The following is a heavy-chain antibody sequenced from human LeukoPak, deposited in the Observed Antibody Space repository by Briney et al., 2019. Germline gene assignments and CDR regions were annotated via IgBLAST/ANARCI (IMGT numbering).Heavy chain of an antibody. J-gene: IGHJ4*02. V-gene: IGHV3-30*04. Sequence: GGSLRLSCAASGFTFSSYAMHWVRQAPGKGLEWVAVISYDGSNKYYADSVKGRFTISRDNAKNTLYLQMNSLRAEDTAVYYCARVGYCSGGSCYGVDYWGQGILVTVSS. D-gene: IGHD2-15*01. CDR1: GFTFSSYA. CDR3: ARVGYCSGGSCYGVDY. CDR2: ISYDGSNK.